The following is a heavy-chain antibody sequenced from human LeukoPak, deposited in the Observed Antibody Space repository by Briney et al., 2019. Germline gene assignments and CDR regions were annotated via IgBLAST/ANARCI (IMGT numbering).Heavy chain of an antibody. J-gene: IGHJ6*03. CDR3: AKDGYCSSTSCYRGYYYYYYMDV. V-gene: IGHV3-48*01. CDR2: ISSSSTI. Sequence: GGSLRLSCAASGFTFSSYSMNWVRQAPGKGLEWVSYISSSSTIYYADSVKGRFTISRDNSKNTLYLQMNSLRAEDTAVYYCAKDGYCSSTSCYRGYYYYYYMDVWGKGTTVTVSS. CDR1: GFTFSSYS. D-gene: IGHD2-2*02.